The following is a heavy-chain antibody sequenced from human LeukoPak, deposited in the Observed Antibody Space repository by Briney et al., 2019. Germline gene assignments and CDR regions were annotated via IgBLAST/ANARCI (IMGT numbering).Heavy chain of an antibody. J-gene: IGHJ4*02. CDR3: ARLTSSWSFDY. Sequence: GESLKISFQGSGYSFTNYWIGWVRPMPGKGLEWMGIISPDGSDTRYSPSFQGQVTISADKSITTAYLQWSSLKASDTAMYYCARLTSSWSFDYWGQGTLVTVSS. CDR1: GYSFTNYW. CDR2: ISPDGSDT. V-gene: IGHV5-51*01. D-gene: IGHD6-13*01.